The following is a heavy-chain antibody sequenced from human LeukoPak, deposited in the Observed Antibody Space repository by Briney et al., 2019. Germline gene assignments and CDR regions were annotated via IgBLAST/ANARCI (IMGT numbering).Heavy chain of an antibody. J-gene: IGHJ4*02. Sequence: SETLSLTCTVSGGSISSSSYYWGWIRQPPGKGLEWIGSIYYSGSTYYNPSLKSRVTISVDTSKNQFSLKLSSVTAADTAVYYCAVAVAGFFDYWSQGTLVTVSS. CDR1: GGSISSSSYY. V-gene: IGHV4-39*07. D-gene: IGHD6-19*01. CDR2: IYYSGST. CDR3: AVAVAGFFDY.